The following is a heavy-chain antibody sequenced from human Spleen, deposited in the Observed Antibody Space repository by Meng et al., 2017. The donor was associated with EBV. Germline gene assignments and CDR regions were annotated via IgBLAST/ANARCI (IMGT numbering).Heavy chain of an antibody. CDR2: INTNTGNQ. CDR3: ARPMTTVTTYWFDP. Sequence: VSLGTFGSALKGPGATVKVSCKASGYTFTTFAMHRVRQAPVAGLEVMGWINTNTGNQTYAPGFAGQCVFSLDTSVNTAYLQINSLNAEDTAVYYCARPMTTVTTYWFDPWGQGTLVTVSS. J-gene: IGHJ5*02. V-gene: IGHV7-4-1*02. D-gene: IGHD4-17*01. CDR1: GYTFTTFA.